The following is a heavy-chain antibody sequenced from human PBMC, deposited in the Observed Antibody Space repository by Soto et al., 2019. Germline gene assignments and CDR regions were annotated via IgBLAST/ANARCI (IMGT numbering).Heavy chain of an antibody. CDR3: ARETNYGDYHYYYYGMDV. Sequence: GGSLRLSCAASGFTFSNYGMHWVRQAPGKGLEWVAAISYVGSEKDYADSVKGRFTISRDNSKNTLYLQMNSLRAEDTAVYYCARETNYGDYHYYYYGMDVWGQGTTVTVSS. J-gene: IGHJ6*02. CDR1: GFTFSNYG. V-gene: IGHV3-30*03. CDR2: ISYVGSEK. D-gene: IGHD4-17*01.